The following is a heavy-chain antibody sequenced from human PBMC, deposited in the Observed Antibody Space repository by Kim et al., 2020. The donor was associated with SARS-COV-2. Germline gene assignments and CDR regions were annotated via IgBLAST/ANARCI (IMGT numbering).Heavy chain of an antibody. J-gene: IGHJ4*02. CDR1: GFTFGDYA. Sequence: GGSLRLSCTASGFTFGDYAMSWVRQAPGKGLEWVGFIRSKTYYGTKEYGASVRGRFTISRDDSKSIAYLQMNSLKTEDTAVYYCTRDDNEATGNGFEYWGQGTLVTVSS. V-gene: IGHV3-49*04. CDR3: TRDDNEATGNGFEY. D-gene: IGHD5-12*01. CDR2: IRSKTYYGTK.